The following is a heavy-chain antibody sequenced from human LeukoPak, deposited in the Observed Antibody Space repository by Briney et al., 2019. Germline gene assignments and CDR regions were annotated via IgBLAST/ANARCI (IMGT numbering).Heavy chain of an antibody. D-gene: IGHD5-24*01. CDR2: IYYSRRT. J-gene: IGHJ4*02. Sequence: SETLSLTCTVSGGSISSHSWSWIRQPPGKGLEWIGYIYYSRRTNYNPSLKSRVTISVDTSKNQFSLKLTSMTAADTAVYYCARDEGVNGYTFWGQGTLVTVSS. CDR1: GGSISSHS. CDR3: ARDEGVNGYTF. V-gene: IGHV4-59*11.